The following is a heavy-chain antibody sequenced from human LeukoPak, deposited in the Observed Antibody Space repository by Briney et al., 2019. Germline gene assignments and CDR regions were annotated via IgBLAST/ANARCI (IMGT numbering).Heavy chain of an antibody. J-gene: IGHJ4*02. D-gene: IGHD5-12*01. CDR3: ARRGPDYFYFDY. Sequence: GGSLRLSCAASGFTFSDYYMSSIRQAPGKGLEWVSYIRSSGSTIYYADSVKGRFTISRDNTKNSLYLQMDSLRAEDTAVYYCARRGPDYFYFDYGGQGALVTVSS. V-gene: IGHV3-11*01. CDR2: IRSSGSTI. CDR1: GFTFSDYY.